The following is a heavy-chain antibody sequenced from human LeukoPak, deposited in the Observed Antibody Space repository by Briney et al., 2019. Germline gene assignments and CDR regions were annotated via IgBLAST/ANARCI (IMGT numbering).Heavy chain of an antibody. CDR3: ARDYDSSGYYYDWYFDL. J-gene: IGHJ2*01. CDR1: GGTFSSYA. CDR2: IIPIFGTA. D-gene: IGHD3-22*01. Sequence: SVKVSCKSSGGTFSSYAISWVRQAPGQGLEWMGRIIPIFGTANYAQKFQGRVTITTDESTSTAYMELSSLRSEDTAVYYCARDYDSSGYYYDWYFDLWGRGTLVTVSS. V-gene: IGHV1-69*05.